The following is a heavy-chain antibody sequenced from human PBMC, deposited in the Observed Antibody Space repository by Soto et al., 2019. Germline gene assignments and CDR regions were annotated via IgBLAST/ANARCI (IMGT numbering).Heavy chain of an antibody. CDR1: GFTFSTYS. V-gene: IGHV3-21*01. Sequence: EVQLVESGGGLVKPGGSLRLSCAVSGFTFSTYSMNWVRQAPGKGLEWVSSISSSSDYIYYADSVKGRFTISRDNAKNSLYLQMNRLRAEDTAVYYCAGGLLYSSNFDYWGPGTLVTVSS. J-gene: IGHJ4*02. CDR2: ISSSSDYI. CDR3: AGGLLYSSNFDY. D-gene: IGHD6-19*01.